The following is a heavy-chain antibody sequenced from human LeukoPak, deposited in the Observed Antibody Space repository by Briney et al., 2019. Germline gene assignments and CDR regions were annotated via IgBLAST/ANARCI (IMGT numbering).Heavy chain of an antibody. V-gene: IGHV3-30*02. J-gene: IGHJ4*02. CDR1: GFTFSSYG. D-gene: IGHD6-13*01. CDR3: AKGVAAAGTGSFDY. Sequence: GGSLRLSCAASGFTFSSYGMHWVRQAPGKGLEWVAFIRYDGSNKYYADSVKGRFTISRDNAKNTLYLQMNSLRAEDTAVYYCAKGVAAAGTGSFDYWGQGTLVTVSS. CDR2: IRYDGSNK.